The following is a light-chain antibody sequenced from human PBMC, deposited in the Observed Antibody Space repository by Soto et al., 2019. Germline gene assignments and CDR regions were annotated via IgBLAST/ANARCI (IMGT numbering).Light chain of an antibody. CDR3: QTWGTAIHDVV. CDR2: LNSDGSH. J-gene: IGLJ2*01. CDR1: SGHNNYA. Sequence: QSVLTQSPSASASLGASVKLTCTLSSGHNNYAIAWHQQQPDKGPRYLMKLNSDGSHSKRDGIPDRFSGSSSGAERHLTISSLQSEDEADYYCQTWGTAIHDVVFGGGTKLTVL. V-gene: IGLV4-69*01.